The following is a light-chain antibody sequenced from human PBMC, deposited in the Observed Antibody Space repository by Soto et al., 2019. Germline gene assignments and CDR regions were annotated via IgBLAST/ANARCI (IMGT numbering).Light chain of an antibody. V-gene: IGLV7-46*01. CDR3: LLSFGGAGRV. J-gene: IGLJ1*01. Sequence: QAVVTQEPSLTVSPGGTVTLTCGSSTGAVTSGHYPYWFQQRPGQAPRTLIYVTNNMHSSTPARFSGSLLGGKAALTLSGAQPEDEAEYYCLLSFGGAGRVFGTGTKLTVL. CDR2: VTN. CDR1: TGAVTSGHY.